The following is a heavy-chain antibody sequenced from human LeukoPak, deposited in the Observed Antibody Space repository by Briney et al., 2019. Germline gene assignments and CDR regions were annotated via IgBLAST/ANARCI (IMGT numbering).Heavy chain of an antibody. Sequence: QPGESLRLSCAASGFTFSSYGMSWVRQAPGKGLEWVSAISGSGGSTYYADSVKGRFTISRDNSKNTLYLQMNSLRAEDTAVYYCAKAPSSEEPWDYYYYMDVWGKGTTVTISS. V-gene: IGHV3-23*01. J-gene: IGHJ6*03. CDR1: GFTFSSYG. D-gene: IGHD6-25*01. CDR3: AKAPSSEEPWDYYYYMDV. CDR2: ISGSGGST.